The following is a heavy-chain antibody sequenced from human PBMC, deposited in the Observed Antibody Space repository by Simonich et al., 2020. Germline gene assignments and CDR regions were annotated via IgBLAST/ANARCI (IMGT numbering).Heavy chain of an antibody. CDR3: ARETGDLWYFDL. CDR1: GFTFSSYW. CDR2: LKSDGSST. J-gene: IGHJ2*01. D-gene: IGHD7-27*01. V-gene: IGHV3-74*01. Sequence: EVQLVESGGGLVQPGGSLRLSCAASGFTFSSYWMHWVRQAPGKGLVWVSRLKSDGSSTSYADSVKGRLTISRDNAKNTLYLQMNSLRAEDTAVYYCARETGDLWYFDLWGRGTLVTVSS.